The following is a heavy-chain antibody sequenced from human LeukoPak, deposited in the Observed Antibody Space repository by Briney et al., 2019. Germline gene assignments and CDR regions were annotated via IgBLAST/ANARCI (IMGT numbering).Heavy chain of an antibody. D-gene: IGHD3-10*01. CDR3: ARDCWDYGSGSYCGIDY. J-gene: IGHJ4*02. Sequence: GRSLRLSCAASGFTFSSYNMNWVRQAPGKGLEWVSSITSSSNYIYYADSVKGRFTISRDNAKNSLYLQMSSLRAEDTTVYYCARDCWDYGSGSYCGIDYWGQGTLVTVSS. CDR2: ITSSSNYI. V-gene: IGHV3-21*03. CDR1: GFTFSSYN.